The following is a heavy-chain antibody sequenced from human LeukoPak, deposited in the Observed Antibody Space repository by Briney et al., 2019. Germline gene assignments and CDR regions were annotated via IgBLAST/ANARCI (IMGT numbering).Heavy chain of an antibody. V-gene: IGHV3-21*01. Sequence: PGGSLRLSCAASGFTFSSYSMNWVRQAPGKGLEWVSSISSSSSYIYYADSVKGRFTISRDNAKNSLYLQMNSLRAEDTAVYYCARDPRRGCTNRYHGYWGQGTLVTVSS. CDR1: GFTFSSYS. D-gene: IGHD2-2*01. J-gene: IGHJ4*02. CDR2: ISSSSSYI. CDR3: ARDPRRGCTNRYHGY.